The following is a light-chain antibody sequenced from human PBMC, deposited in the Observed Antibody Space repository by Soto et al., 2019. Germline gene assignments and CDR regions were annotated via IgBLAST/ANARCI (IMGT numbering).Light chain of an antibody. CDR1: SSDVGGYNY. Sequence: QSALTQPASVSGSPGQSIAISCTGTSSDVGGYNYASWYQQHPGKAPKLMIYDVSNRPSGVSNRFSGSQSGSTASLTISGLRAEDEADYYGSSYTSSNTYVFGTGTKLTVL. CDR2: DVS. CDR3: SSYTSSNTYV. J-gene: IGLJ1*01. V-gene: IGLV2-14*01.